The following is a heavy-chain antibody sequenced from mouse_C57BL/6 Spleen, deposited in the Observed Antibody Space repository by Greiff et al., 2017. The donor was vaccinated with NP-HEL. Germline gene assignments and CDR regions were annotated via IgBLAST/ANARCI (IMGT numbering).Heavy chain of an antibody. CDR2: IYPGDGDT. J-gene: IGHJ3*01. CDR3: ARDSSAGFAY. V-gene: IGHV1-82*01. Sequence: VMLQQSGPELVQPGASVKISCKASGYAFSSSWMNWVKQRPGKGLEWIGRIYPGDGDTNYNGKFKGKATLTADKSSSTAYMQLSSLTSEDSAVYFCARDSSAGFAYWGQGTLVTVSA. CDR1: GYAFSSSW. D-gene: IGHD3-2*02.